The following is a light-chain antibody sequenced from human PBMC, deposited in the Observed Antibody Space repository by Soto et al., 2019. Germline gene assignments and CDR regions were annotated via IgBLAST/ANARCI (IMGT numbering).Light chain of an antibody. CDR3: SSFTSNRIYV. Sequence: QSVLPQPTSVSGSPGQSITISCTGNHNDIGTYDYVSWYQQHPGRAPRLLIHGVTTRPSGISDRFSASKSGLTASLTISGLQPEDEADYYCSSFTSNRIYVFGPGTKVT. CDR1: HNDIGTYDY. V-gene: IGLV2-14*03. CDR2: GVT. J-gene: IGLJ1*01.